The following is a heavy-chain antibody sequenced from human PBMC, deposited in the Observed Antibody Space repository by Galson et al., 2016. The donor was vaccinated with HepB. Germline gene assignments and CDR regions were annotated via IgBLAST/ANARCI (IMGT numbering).Heavy chain of an antibody. Sequence: SLRLSCAASGFTFNNYAIHWVRQAPGKGLEWVAVISSDGSNKYYVDSVQGRFTISRDNSKNTLYLQMNRLRAEDTAVYFCAKHAILGCGRDCYTDFWGQGTLVTVSS. CDR1: GFTFNNYA. CDR3: AKHAILGCGRDCYTDF. J-gene: IGHJ4*02. D-gene: IGHD2-21*02. V-gene: IGHV3-30*18. CDR2: ISSDGSNK.